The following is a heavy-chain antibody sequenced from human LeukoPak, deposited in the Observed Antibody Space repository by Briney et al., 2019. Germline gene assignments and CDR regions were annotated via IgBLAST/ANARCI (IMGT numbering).Heavy chain of an antibody. V-gene: IGHV3-7*03. CDR3: AKDLRDFWSGFWFDP. J-gene: IGHJ5*02. CDR1: GFTFSSYW. CDR2: IKQDGSEK. Sequence: GGSLRLSCAASGFTFSSYWMSWVRQAPGKGLEWVANIKQDGSEKYYVDSVKGRFTISRDNSKNTLYLQMNSLRAEDTAVYYCAKDLRDFWSGFWFDPWGQGTLVTVSS. D-gene: IGHD3-3*01.